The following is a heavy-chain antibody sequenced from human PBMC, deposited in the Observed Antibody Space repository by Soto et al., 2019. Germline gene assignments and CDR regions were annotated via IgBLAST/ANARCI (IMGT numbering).Heavy chain of an antibody. D-gene: IGHD3-22*01. V-gene: IGHV1-3*01. Sequence: ASVKVSCKASGYTFTSYAMHWVRQAPGQRLEWMGWINAGNGNTKYSQKFQGRVTITRDTSASTAYMELSSLRSEDTAAYYCARAQTYYYDSSGYQGFDYWGQGTLVTVSS. CDR3: ARAQTYYYDSSGYQGFDY. CDR1: GYTFTSYA. CDR2: INAGNGNT. J-gene: IGHJ4*02.